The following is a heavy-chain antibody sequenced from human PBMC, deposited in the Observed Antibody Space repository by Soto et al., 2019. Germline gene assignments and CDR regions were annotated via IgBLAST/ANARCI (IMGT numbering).Heavy chain of an antibody. CDR1: GFSLSNARMG. Sequence: QVTLKESGPVLVKPTETLTLTCTVSGFSLSNARMGVSWIRQPPGKALEWLAHIFSNDEKSYSTSLKSRLTISKDTSKSQVVLTMTNMDPVDTATYYCARRPDYYGSGSYYGAFDYWGQGTLVTVSS. CDR3: ARRPDYYGSGSYYGAFDY. V-gene: IGHV2-26*01. CDR2: IFSNDEK. J-gene: IGHJ4*02. D-gene: IGHD3-10*01.